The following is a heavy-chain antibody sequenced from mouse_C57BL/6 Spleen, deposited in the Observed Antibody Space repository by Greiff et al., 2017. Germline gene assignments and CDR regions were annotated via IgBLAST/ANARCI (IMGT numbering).Heavy chain of an antibody. V-gene: IGHV5-4*01. CDR1: GFTFSSYA. Sequence: EVKVVESGGGLVKPGGSLKLSCAASGFTFSSYAMSWVRQTPEKRLEWVATISDGGSYTYYPDNVKGRFTISRDNAKNNLYLQMSHLKSEDTAMYYCARDHSNYPYYFDYWGQGTTLTVSS. CDR3: ARDHSNYPYYFDY. CDR2: ISDGGSYT. J-gene: IGHJ2*01. D-gene: IGHD2-5*01.